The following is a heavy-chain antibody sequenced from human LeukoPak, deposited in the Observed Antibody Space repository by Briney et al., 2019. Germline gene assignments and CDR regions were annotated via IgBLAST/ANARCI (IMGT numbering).Heavy chain of an antibody. Sequence: SETLSLTCTVSGGSIRSSYYYWGWIRQPPRKGLEWIGSIYYSGSTYYNPSLKSRLTISVDTSKNQFSLKLSSVTAADTAVYYCARLRYNWILPGPDAFDIWGQGTMVTVSS. CDR3: ARLRYNWILPGPDAFDI. J-gene: IGHJ3*02. CDR2: IYYSGST. D-gene: IGHD1-1*01. V-gene: IGHV4-39*01. CDR1: GGSIRSSYYY.